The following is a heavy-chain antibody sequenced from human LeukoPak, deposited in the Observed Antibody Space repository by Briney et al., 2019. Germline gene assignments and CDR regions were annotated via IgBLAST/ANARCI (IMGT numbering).Heavy chain of an antibody. J-gene: IGHJ4*02. CDR3: ARAPSPYYYDSSAYYSDY. CDR1: GYTLTELS. V-gene: IGHV1-8*03. Sequence: GASVKVSCKVSGYTLTELSMHWVRQAAGQGLEWLGWMNPYTGKTGYAQKFQGRVTFTGDTSIRTAYMGVSSLTSEDTAVYYCARAPSPYYYDSSAYYSDYWGQGTLVTVSS. CDR2: MNPYTGKT. D-gene: IGHD3-22*01.